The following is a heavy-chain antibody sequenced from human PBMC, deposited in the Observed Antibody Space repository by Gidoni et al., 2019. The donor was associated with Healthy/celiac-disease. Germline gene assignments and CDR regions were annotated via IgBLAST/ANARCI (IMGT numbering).Heavy chain of an antibody. Sequence: QITLKESGPTLVKPTQTLTLTCTFSGFSLRTSGVGVGWIRQPPGKALEWLALIYWDDDKRYSPSLKSRLTITKDTSKNQVVLTMTNMDPVDTATYYCAHAPKTSSRGAFDIWGQGTMVTVSS. CDR3: AHAPKTSSRGAFDI. J-gene: IGHJ3*02. D-gene: IGHD6-13*01. V-gene: IGHV2-5*02. CDR2: IYWDDDK. CDR1: GFSLRTSGVG.